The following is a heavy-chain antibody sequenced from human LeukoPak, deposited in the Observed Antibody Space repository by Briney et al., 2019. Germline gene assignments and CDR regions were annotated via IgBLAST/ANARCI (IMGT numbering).Heavy chain of an antibody. J-gene: IGHJ4*02. V-gene: IGHV3-23*01. D-gene: IGHD4-17*01. CDR2: ISDTGRST. CDR3: AKVLRGLAYYGDYSD. Sequence: PGGSLRLSCAASGFTFSSYAMNWVRQAPGKGLEWVSGISDTGRSTYYAGSVKGRFTISRSNSKNTLYLQMNSLRDEDTAVYYCAKVLRGLAYYGDYSDWGQGTLVTVSS. CDR1: GFTFSSYA.